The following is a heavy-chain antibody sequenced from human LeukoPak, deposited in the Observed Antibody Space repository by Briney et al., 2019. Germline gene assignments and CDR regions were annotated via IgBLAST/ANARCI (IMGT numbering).Heavy chain of an antibody. CDR3: ARGGQGALVLFDY. CDR2: INTGNGKT. Sequence: VASVKVSCKASGYTFTSYTMHWVRQAPGQRLEWMGWINTGNGKTKYSQEFQGRVTITRDTSASTAYMELSSLRSEDTAVYYCARGGQGALVLFDYWGQGTLVTVSS. CDR1: GYTFTSYT. V-gene: IGHV1-3*03. J-gene: IGHJ4*02. D-gene: IGHD1-26*01.